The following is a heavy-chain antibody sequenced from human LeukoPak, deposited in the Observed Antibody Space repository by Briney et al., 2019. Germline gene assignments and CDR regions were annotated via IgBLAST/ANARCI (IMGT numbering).Heavy chain of an antibody. J-gene: IGHJ6*04. CDR1: GFTFSSYW. CDR3: AELGITMIGGV. Sequence: GGSLRLSCAASGFTFSSYWMHWVRQAPGKGLVWVSRINSDGSSTSYADSVKGRFTISRDNAKNSLYLRMNSLRAEDTAVYYCAELGITMIGGVWGKGATVTISS. D-gene: IGHD3-10*02. CDR2: INSDGSST. V-gene: IGHV3-74*01.